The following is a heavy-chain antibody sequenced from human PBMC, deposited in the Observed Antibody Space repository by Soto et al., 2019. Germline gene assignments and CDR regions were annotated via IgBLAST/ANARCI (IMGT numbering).Heavy chain of an antibody. J-gene: IGHJ6*02. D-gene: IGHD2-15*01. Sequence: SLRLSCEVSGFPFSTHGMHWVRQAPGKGLEWVAGTSYDGTNKYYARSVQGRFTISRETSMKTLYLQMNSLRTEDTAVYYCAKDLSGARWYYDALDVWGQGTTVTVSS. CDR1: GFPFSTHG. V-gene: IGHV3-30*18. CDR2: TSYDGTNK. CDR3: AKDLSGARWYYDALDV.